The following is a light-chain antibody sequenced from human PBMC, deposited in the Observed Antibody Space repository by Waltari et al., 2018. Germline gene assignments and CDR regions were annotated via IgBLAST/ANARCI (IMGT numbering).Light chain of an antibody. CDR3: QEFYGSLSRT. Sequence: DIQMTQSPSSLSASVGDTITITCRASQDIGTSLAWYQQKPGEAPKLLVFVASRLQGGIPSRFSGNGSGTEFSLTIRSLQPEDVATYYCQEFYGSLSRTFGGGTKVDIK. CDR1: QDIGTS. J-gene: IGKJ4*01. CDR2: VAS. V-gene: IGKV1-NL1*01.